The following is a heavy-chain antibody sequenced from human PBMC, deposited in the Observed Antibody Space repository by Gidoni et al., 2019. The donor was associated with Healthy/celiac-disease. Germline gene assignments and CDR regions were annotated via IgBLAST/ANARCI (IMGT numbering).Heavy chain of an antibody. CDR2: IYSGGST. D-gene: IGHD3-22*01. CDR1: GFTVSSIY. CDR3: ASFYDSSSFRAFDI. Sequence: EVQPVESGGGLIQPGGSLRLSCAASGFTVSSIYMSWVRQAPGKGLEWVSVIYSGGSTYYADSVKGRFTISRDNSKNTLYLQMNSLRAEDTAVYYCASFYDSSSFRAFDIWGQGTMVTVSS. J-gene: IGHJ3*02. V-gene: IGHV3-53*01.